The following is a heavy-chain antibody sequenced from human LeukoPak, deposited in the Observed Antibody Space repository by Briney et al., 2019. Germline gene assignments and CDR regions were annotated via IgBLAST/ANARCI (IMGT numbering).Heavy chain of an antibody. Sequence: SETLSLTCAVYGGSCSGYYWSWIRQPPGKGLEWVGEINHSGSTNYNPSLKSRVTISVDTSKHQFSLKLSSVTAADTAVYYCARGAVDQTYNWFDPWGQGTLVTVSS. CDR1: GGSCSGYY. CDR3: ARGAVDQTYNWFDP. CDR2: INHSGST. J-gene: IGHJ5*02. D-gene: IGHD2-2*01. V-gene: IGHV4-34*01.